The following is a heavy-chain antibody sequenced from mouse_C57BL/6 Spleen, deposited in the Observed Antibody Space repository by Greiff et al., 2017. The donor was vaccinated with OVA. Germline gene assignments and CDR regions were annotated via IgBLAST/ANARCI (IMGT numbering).Heavy chain of an antibody. V-gene: IGHV1-64*01. D-gene: IGHD2-2*01. CDR2: IHPNSGST. CDR3: AREVTTDAMDY. Sequence: VQLQQPGAELVKPGASVKLSCKASGYTFTSYWMHWVKQRPGQGLEWIGMIHPNSGSTNYNEKFKSKATLTVVKSSSTAYMQHSRLTSEDTAVYYSAREVTTDAMDYWGQGTSVTVSA. CDR1: GYTFTSYW. J-gene: IGHJ4*01.